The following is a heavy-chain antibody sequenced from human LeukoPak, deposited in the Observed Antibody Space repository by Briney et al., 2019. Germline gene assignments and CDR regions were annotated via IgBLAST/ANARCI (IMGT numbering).Heavy chain of an antibody. CDR1: GFTFSSYS. V-gene: IGHV3-48*01. D-gene: IGHD1-1*01. Sequence: GGSLRLSCAASGFTFSSYSMNWVRQAPGKGLEWVSYISSSSSTIYYADSVKGRFTISRDNAKNSLYLQMNSLRAEDTAVYYCAKDKGKLEGYFDYWGQGTLATVSS. CDR2: ISSSSSTI. CDR3: AKDKGKLEGYFDY. J-gene: IGHJ4*02.